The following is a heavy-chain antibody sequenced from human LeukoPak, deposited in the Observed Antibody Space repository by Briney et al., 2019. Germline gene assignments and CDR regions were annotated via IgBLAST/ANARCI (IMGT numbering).Heavy chain of an antibody. CDR1: GGSFSGYY. CDR3: ARGLYDSSGYTDAFDI. CDR2: INHSVST. V-gene: IGHV4-34*01. J-gene: IGHJ3*02. D-gene: IGHD3-22*01. Sequence: SETVSLTCAVYGGSFSGYYWSWIRQPPGKGLEWIGEINHSVSTNYNPSLKSRVTISVDTSKNQFSLKLSSVTAADTAVYYCARGLYDSSGYTDAFDIWGQGTMVTVSS.